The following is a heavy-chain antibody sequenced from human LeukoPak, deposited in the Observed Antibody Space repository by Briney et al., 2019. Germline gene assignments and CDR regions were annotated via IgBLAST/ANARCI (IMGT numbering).Heavy chain of an antibody. CDR1: GYSFTSYW. J-gene: IGHJ3*02. V-gene: IGHV5-51*01. CDR3: ARFDYVWGSYRSTVNAFDI. Sequence: GESLKISCKGSGYSFTSYWIGWVRQMPGKGLEWMGIIYPGDSDTRYSPSFQGQVTISADKSISTAYLQWSSLKASDTAMYYCARFDYVWGSYRSTVNAFDIWGQGTMVTVSS. CDR2: IYPGDSDT. D-gene: IGHD3-16*02.